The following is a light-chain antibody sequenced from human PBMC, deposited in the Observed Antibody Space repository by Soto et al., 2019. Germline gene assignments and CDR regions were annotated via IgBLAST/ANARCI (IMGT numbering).Light chain of an antibody. Sequence: EIVLTRSPATLSFSPVERATLSCRASQSLSSYLALYQQKPGQAPRVLIYSASLRATGIPDRFSGSGSGTDFSLTISRLEPEDFAVYYCQKYGSSPINFGQGTRLEIK. CDR1: QSLSSY. CDR3: QKYGSSPIN. CDR2: SAS. J-gene: IGKJ5*01. V-gene: IGKV3-20*01.